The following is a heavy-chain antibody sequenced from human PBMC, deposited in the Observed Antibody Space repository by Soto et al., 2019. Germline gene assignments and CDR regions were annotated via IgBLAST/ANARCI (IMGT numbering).Heavy chain of an antibody. Sequence: GGSLRLSCAASGFTFSSHWMSWVRQVPGKGLEWVANLNQDGSEKYYADSVKGRFTISRDNAQNSLHLQMNSLRAEDTAVYYCTRDAPRFFEYWGQGTRATVSS. V-gene: IGHV3-7*05. CDR1: GFTFSSHW. CDR2: LNQDGSEK. J-gene: IGHJ4*02. CDR3: TRDAPRFFEY.